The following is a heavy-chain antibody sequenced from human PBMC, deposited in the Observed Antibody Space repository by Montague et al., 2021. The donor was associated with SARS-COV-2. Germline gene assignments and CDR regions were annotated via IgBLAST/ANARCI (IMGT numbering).Heavy chain of an antibody. J-gene: IGHJ4*02. CDR2: ISHPGST. CDR1: TESFNGYY. D-gene: IGHD3-10*01. Sequence: SETLSLTCAVYTESFNGYYWTWIRQPPGKGLEWIGEISHPGSTKCPPPPTSRVTTPGDTHRKQVSLRLTSVTAADTATYYCARGVYNRVLFVVSPRYYFDYWGQGNMVAVSA. CDR3: ARGVYNRVLFVVSPRYYFDY. V-gene: IGHV4-34*01.